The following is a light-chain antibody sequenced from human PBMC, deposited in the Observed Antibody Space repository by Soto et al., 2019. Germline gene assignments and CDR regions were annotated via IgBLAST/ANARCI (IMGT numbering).Light chain of an antibody. J-gene: IGKJ1*01. V-gene: IGKV1-39*01. CDR1: QSVINY. Sequence: DVQMTQSPSSLSASVGDRVTITCRASQSVINYLSWYQQKPGRAPNLLIYAASYLQRGVPSGFSASGSGTEFTLTIHNLQPEDFATYFCQQSFFTPRTFGQGTKV. CDR3: QQSFFTPRT. CDR2: AAS.